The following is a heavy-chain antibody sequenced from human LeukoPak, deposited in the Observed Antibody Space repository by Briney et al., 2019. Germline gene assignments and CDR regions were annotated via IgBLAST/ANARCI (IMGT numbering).Heavy chain of an antibody. D-gene: IGHD6-6*01. CDR1: GFTFSSYA. Sequence: GGSLGLSCSASGFTFSSYAMHWVRQAPGKGLEYVSAINSNGGITFYADSMKGRFTISRDDSKNTLYLQMSSLRAEDTAIYYCVKGVAARLDYWGQGTLVTVSS. J-gene: IGHJ4*02. CDR3: VKGVAARLDY. CDR2: INSNGGIT. V-gene: IGHV3-64D*09.